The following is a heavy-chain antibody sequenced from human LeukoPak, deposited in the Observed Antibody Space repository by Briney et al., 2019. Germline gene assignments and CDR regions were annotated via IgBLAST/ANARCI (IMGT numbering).Heavy chain of an antibody. V-gene: IGHV3-23*01. D-gene: IGHD6-13*01. J-gene: IGHJ4*02. CDR3: AKMRRGYTSSSVGY. CDR2: ISDSGATT. Sequence: GGSLRLSCAASGFTFSSYAMSWVRQAPGKGLEWVSTISDSGATTYYADSVKGRFTISRDNSKNTLYLQMNSLGAEDTAVYYCAKMRRGYTSSSVGYWGQGTLVTVSS. CDR1: GFTFSSYA.